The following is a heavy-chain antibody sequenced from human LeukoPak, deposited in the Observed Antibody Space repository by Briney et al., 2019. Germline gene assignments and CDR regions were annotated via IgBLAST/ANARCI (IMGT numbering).Heavy chain of an antibody. Sequence: SETLSPTCTVSGGSISSSSYYWGWIRQPPGKGLEWIGSIYYSGSTYYNPSLKSRVTISVDTSKNQFSLKLSSVTAADTAVNYFARGKYSTSWYPLDYWAREPWSPSPQ. V-gene: IGHV4-39*07. CDR2: IYYSGST. CDR1: GGSISSSSYY. J-gene: IGHJ4*02. D-gene: IGHD6-13*01. CDR3: ARGKYSTSWYPLDY.